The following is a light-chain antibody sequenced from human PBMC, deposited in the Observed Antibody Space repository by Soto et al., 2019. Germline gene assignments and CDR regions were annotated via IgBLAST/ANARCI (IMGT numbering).Light chain of an antibody. CDR2: EVN. Sequence: QSALTQPPSASGSPGQSVTISCTGTSSDVGGYNYVSWFQQHPGKAPKLIIPEVNKRPSGVPDRFSGSKSGNTASLTVSGLQAEDEADYYCTSYGGRDNLIFGGGTQLTVL. CDR1: SSDVGGYNY. J-gene: IGLJ2*01. CDR3: TSYGGRDNLI. V-gene: IGLV2-8*01.